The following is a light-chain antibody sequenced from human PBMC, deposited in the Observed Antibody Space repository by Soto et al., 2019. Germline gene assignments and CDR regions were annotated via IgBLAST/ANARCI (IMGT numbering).Light chain of an antibody. V-gene: IGLV2-14*01. J-gene: IGLJ1*01. CDR1: SSDVGAYKY. CDR3: TSYTSGTTLYV. CDR2: EVN. Sequence: QSALTQPASVSGSPGQSITISCTGTSSDVGAYKYVSWYQQQAGKSPRLMIYEVNNRPSGVSNRFSGSKSGNTAFLTISGLQAEDEADYYCTSYTSGTTLYVFGSGTKLTVL.